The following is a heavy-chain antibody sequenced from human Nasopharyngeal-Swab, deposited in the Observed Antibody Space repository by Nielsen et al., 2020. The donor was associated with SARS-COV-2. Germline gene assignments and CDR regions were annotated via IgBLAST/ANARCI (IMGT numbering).Heavy chain of an antibody. Sequence: GESLKISCAASGFTFSSYSMNWVRQAPGRGLEWVAYISGTTDIVYYADSVKGRFTISRDNAKNSLSLQMNSLRDEDTAVYYCAKDLNWDLAGIMGAFDVWGQGTMVTVSS. CDR3: AKDLNWDLAGIMGAFDV. V-gene: IGHV3-48*02. CDR2: ISGTTDIV. D-gene: IGHD1-26*01. J-gene: IGHJ3*01. CDR1: GFTFSSYS.